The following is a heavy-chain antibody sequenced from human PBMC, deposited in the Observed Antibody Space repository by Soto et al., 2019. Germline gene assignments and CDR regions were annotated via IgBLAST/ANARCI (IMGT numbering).Heavy chain of an antibody. D-gene: IGHD1-1*01. CDR1: GFTFSDYY. Sequence: VGSLRLSCAASGFTFSDYYMSWIRQAPGKGLEWVSYISSSGSTIYYADSVKGRFTISRDNAKNSLYLQMNSLRAEDTAVYYCLRTTGTTAYYYYGMDVWGQGTTVTVSS. CDR2: ISSSGSTI. V-gene: IGHV3-11*01. J-gene: IGHJ6*02. CDR3: LRTTGTTAYYYYGMDV.